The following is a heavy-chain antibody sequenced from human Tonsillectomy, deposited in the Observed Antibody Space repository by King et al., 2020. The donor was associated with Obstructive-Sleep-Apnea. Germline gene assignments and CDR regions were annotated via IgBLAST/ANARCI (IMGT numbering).Heavy chain of an antibody. D-gene: IGHD6-13*01. Sequence: VQLVESGGTLVQPGGSLRLSCAASGFTFSSYAMSWVRQAPGKGLEWVSGISSSGGSTYYADSVKGRFTISRDKSKNTLYLQLNSLRAEDTAVYYCAKERQQLLDYWGQGTLVTVSS. V-gene: IGHV3-23*04. J-gene: IGHJ4*02. CDR2: ISSSGGST. CDR3: AKERQQLLDY. CDR1: GFTFSSYA.